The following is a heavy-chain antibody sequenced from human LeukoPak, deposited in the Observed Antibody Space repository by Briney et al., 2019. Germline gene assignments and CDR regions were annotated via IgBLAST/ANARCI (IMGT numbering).Heavy chain of an antibody. CDR3: ARDSPRGQLVQVRLVGYYYMDV. J-gene: IGHJ6*03. CDR2: ISSSGSTI. Sequence: GGSLRLSCAASVFTFSSYEMNWVRQAPGKGLEWVSYISSSGSTIYYADSVKGRFTISRDNAKNSLYLQMNSLRAEDTAVCYCARDSPRGQLVQVRLVGYYYMDVWGKGTTVTVSS. V-gene: IGHV3-48*03. CDR1: VFTFSSYE. D-gene: IGHD6-13*01.